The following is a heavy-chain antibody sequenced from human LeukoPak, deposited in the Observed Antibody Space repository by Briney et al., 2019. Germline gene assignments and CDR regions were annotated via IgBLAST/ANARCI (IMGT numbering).Heavy chain of an antibody. D-gene: IGHD2-15*01. V-gene: IGHV3-64*01. CDR2: ISSNGGST. CDR1: GFTFSSYA. J-gene: IGHJ4*02. Sequence: PGGSLRLSCAASGFTFSSYAMHWVRQAPGKGLEYVSAISSNGGSTYYANSVKGRFTISRDNSKNTLYLQMGSLRAEDMAVCYCARDHPYTPLGYWGQGTLVTVSS. CDR3: ARDHPYTPLGY.